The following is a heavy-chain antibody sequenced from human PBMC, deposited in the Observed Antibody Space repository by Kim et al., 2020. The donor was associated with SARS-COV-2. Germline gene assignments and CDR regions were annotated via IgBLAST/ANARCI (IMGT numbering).Heavy chain of an antibody. CDR1: GFTFSSYA. CDR2: ISYDGSNK. Sequence: GGSLRLSCAASGFTFSSYAMHWVRQAPGKGLEWVAVISYDGSNKYYADSVKGRFTISRDNSKNTLYLQMNSLRAEDTAVYYCARDPDWGHAFDIWGQGTMVTVSS. CDR3: ARDPDWGHAFDI. D-gene: IGHD3-16*01. J-gene: IGHJ3*02. V-gene: IGHV3-30*04.